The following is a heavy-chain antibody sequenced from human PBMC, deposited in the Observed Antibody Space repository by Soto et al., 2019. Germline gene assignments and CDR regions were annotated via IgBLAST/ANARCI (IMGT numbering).Heavy chain of an antibody. CDR1: GGSISSGGYY. D-gene: IGHD2-2*02. CDR3: ARADCSSTSCYTVYYFDY. J-gene: IGHJ4*02. V-gene: IGHV4-31*03. CDR2: IYYSGST. Sequence: SETLSLTFTVSGGSISSGGYYWSWIRQHTGKGLEWIGYIYYSGSTYYNPSLKSRVTISVDTSKNQFSLKLSSVTAADTAVYYCARADCSSTSCYTVYYFDYWGQGTLVTVSS.